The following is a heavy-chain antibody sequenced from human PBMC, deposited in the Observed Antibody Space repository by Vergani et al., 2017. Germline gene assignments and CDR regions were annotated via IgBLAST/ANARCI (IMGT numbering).Heavy chain of an antibody. V-gene: IGHV3-48*03. CDR2: ISSSGSTI. J-gene: IGHJ6*02. Sequence: EVQLLESGGGLVQPGWSLRLSCAASGFTFSSYEMNWVRPAPGKGLEWVSYISSSGSTIYYADSVKGRCTISRDNAKNSLYLQMNSLRAEDTAVYYCASYYYGMDVWGQGTTVTVSS. CDR3: ASYYYGMDV. CDR1: GFTFSSYE.